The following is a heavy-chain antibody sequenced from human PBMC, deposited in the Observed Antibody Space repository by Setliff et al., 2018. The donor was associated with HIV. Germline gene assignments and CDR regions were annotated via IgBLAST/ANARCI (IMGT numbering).Heavy chain of an antibody. CDR1: GYTFTIYS. CDR3: ARGSSSIAAAYPDALDI. Sequence: ASVKVSCKASGYTFTIYSINWVRQAPGQGLEWMGSISGYNGNTNYAQKFQGRVTMATDTSTSTAYMELRSLRSDDTAVYYCARGSSSIAAAYPDALDIWGQGTMVTVSS. V-gene: IGHV1-18*01. D-gene: IGHD6-13*01. CDR2: ISGYNGNT. J-gene: IGHJ3*02.